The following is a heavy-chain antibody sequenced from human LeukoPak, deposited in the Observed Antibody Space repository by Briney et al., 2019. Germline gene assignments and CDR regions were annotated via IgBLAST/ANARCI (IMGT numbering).Heavy chain of an antibody. Sequence: SETLSLTCTVSGGSISSGVYYWRWIRQPPGKGLEWIGYIYYSGSTYYNPSLKSRVTISVDTSKNQFSLKLSSVTAADTAVYYCARAGYDSSGYLFDYWGQGTLVTVSS. V-gene: IGHV4-30-4*01. CDR3: ARAGYDSSGYLFDY. J-gene: IGHJ4*02. CDR1: GGSISSGVYY. D-gene: IGHD3-22*01. CDR2: IYYSGST.